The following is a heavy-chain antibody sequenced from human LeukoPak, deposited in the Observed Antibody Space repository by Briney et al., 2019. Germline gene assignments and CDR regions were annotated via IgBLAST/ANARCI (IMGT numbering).Heavy chain of an antibody. Sequence: KPSQTLSLTCTVSGGSISSGGYYWSWIRQHPGKGLEWIGYIYYSGSTYYNPSLKSRVTISVDTSKNQFSLKLTSVTATDRGVYYCARESYLDWFDPWSQGTLVTVSS. D-gene: IGHD3-10*01. V-gene: IGHV4-31*03. CDR3: ARESYLDWFDP. CDR2: IYYSGST. J-gene: IGHJ5*02. CDR1: GGSISSGGYY.